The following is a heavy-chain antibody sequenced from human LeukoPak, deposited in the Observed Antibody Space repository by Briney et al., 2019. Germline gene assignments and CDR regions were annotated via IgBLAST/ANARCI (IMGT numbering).Heavy chain of an antibody. CDR1: GFTFTDYA. CDR3: ARGWTGELSSHIDY. CDR2: IWYDGSNK. D-gene: IGHD3-16*02. J-gene: IGHJ4*02. Sequence: PGGSLRLSCAASGFTFTDYAMSWVRQAPGKGLEWVAVIWYDGSNKYYADSVKGRFTISRDNSKNTLYLQMNSLRAEDTAVYYCARGWTGELSSHIDYWGQGTLVTVSS. V-gene: IGHV3-33*08.